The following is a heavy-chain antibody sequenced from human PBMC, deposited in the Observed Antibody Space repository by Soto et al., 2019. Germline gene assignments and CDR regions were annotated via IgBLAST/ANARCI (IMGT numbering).Heavy chain of an antibody. CDR2: INHSGST. Sequence: SETLSLTCAVYGGSFSGYYWSWIRQPPGKGLEWIGEINHSGSTNYNPSLKSRVTISVDTSKNQFSLKLSSVTAADTAVYYCARVPPVLRYFDWVRSTIRHHGPDYYYGMDVWGQGTTVTSP. D-gene: IGHD3-9*01. CDR1: GGSFSGYY. J-gene: IGHJ6*02. CDR3: ARVPPVLRYFDWVRSTIRHHGPDYYYGMDV. V-gene: IGHV4-34*01.